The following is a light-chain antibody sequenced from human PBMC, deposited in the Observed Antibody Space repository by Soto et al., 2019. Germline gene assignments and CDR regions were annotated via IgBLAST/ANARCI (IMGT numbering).Light chain of an antibody. J-gene: IGKJ3*01. Sequence: EIVLTQSPGTLSLSPGERATLSCRASQSVRSSYLAWYQQKPGQAPRLLIYGASSRATGIPDRFSGSGSGTDFTLTISRLEPEDFAVYYCQQYGSSPATFGPGTKVDIK. CDR3: QQYGSSPAT. CDR1: QSVRSSY. CDR2: GAS. V-gene: IGKV3-20*01.